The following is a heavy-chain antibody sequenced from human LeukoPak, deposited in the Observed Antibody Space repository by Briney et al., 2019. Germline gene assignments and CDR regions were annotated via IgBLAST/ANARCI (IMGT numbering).Heavy chain of an antibody. CDR3: GRDDPYCTGGACYPGSFDY. CDR2: IFYRGTA. D-gene: IGHD2-8*02. Sequence: PSETLSLTCTVSGASITGYYWSWIRQPPGKGLEWIGHIFYRGTANFNPSLKSRVTISVDTSKNQFSLKLSSVTAADTAMYYCGRDDPYCTGGACYPGSFDYWGQGTLVTVSS. CDR1: GASITGYY. J-gene: IGHJ4*02. V-gene: IGHV4-59*01.